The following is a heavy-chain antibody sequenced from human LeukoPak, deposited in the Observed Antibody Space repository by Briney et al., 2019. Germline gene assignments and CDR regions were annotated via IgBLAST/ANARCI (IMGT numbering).Heavy chain of an antibody. CDR1: GYTFTSYG. J-gene: IGHJ4*02. Sequence: ASVKVSCKASGYTFTSYGITWVRQAPGQGLEWMGWISAYNGNTKYAQKLQGRVTMATDTSTSTAYMELRGLRSDDTAVYYCARDWSIAARLGPPFDYWGQGTLVTVSS. V-gene: IGHV1-18*01. CDR3: ARDWSIAARLGPPFDY. D-gene: IGHD6-6*01. CDR2: ISAYNGNT.